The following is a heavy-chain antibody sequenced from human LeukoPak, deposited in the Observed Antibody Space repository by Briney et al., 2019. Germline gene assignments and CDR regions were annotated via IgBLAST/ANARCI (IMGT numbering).Heavy chain of an antibody. D-gene: IGHD3-22*01. V-gene: IGHV3-48*03. Sequence: GGSLRLSCAASGFTFSSYEMNWVRQAPGKGLEWVSYISSSGSTIYYADSVKGRFTISRDNAKNSLYLQMSSLRAEDTAVYYCARGGYYDSSGYSNWFDPWGQGTLVTVSS. J-gene: IGHJ5*02. CDR2: ISSSGSTI. CDR1: GFTFSSYE. CDR3: ARGGYYDSSGYSNWFDP.